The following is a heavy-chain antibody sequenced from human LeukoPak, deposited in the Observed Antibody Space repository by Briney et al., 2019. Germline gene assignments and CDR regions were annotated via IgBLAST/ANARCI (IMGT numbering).Heavy chain of an antibody. Sequence: ASVKVSCKASGYTFTSYGISWVRQAPGQGLEWVGWISPYNGNSNYAQKLQDRVTMTTDTSTSTAYMELRSLRSDDTAIYYCARDSIMIRGATDCWGQGTPVTVSS. CDR3: ARDSIMIRGATDC. CDR1: GYTFTSYG. CDR2: ISPYNGNS. J-gene: IGHJ4*02. V-gene: IGHV1-18*01. D-gene: IGHD3-10*01.